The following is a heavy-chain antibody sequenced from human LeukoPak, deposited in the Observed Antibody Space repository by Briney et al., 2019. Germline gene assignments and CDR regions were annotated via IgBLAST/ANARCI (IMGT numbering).Heavy chain of an antibody. Sequence: GGSLRLSRAASGFTVSSNYMSWVRQAPGKGLEWVSVIYSGGSTYYADSVKGRFTISRDNSKNTLYLQMNSLRAEDTAVYYCARDNDFWSGYVHWGQGTLVTVSS. V-gene: IGHV3-53*01. J-gene: IGHJ4*02. CDR1: GFTVSSNY. CDR3: ARDNDFWSGYVH. CDR2: IYSGGST. D-gene: IGHD3-3*01.